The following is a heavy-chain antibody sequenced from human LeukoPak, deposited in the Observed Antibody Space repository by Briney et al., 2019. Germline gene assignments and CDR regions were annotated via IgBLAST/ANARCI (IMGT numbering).Heavy chain of an antibody. CDR3: ARDPYNTGRYAAFDI. CDR2: IKQDGSEK. Sequence: AGGSLRLSCAASGFTFSSNWMTWVRQAPGKGLEWVANIKQDGSEKQYVDSVKGRFTISRDNAKNSLYLQMNSLRVEDTAVYYCARDPYNTGRYAAFDIWGQGTMVTVSS. V-gene: IGHV3-7*01. J-gene: IGHJ3*02. CDR1: GFTFSSNW. D-gene: IGHD3-22*01.